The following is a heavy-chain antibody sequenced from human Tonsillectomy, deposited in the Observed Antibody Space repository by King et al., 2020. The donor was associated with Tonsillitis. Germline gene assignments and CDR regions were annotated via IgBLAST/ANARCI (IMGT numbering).Heavy chain of an antibody. D-gene: IGHD5-18*01. V-gene: IGHV3-49*03. Sequence: QLVQSGGGLVQPGRSLRLSCPASGFTFGDYTMSWFRQAPGKGLEWVGFIRSKAYGGTTEYAASVKGRFTISRDDSKSIAYLQMNSLKTGDTAVYYCTRVVDTAMGHIDYWGQGTLVTVSS. CDR2: IRSKAYGGTT. CDR1: GFTFGDYT. J-gene: IGHJ4*02. CDR3: TRVVDTAMGHIDY.